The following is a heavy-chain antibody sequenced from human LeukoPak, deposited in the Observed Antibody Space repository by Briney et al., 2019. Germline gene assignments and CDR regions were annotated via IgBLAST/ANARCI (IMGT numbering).Heavy chain of an antibody. J-gene: IGHJ5*02. CDR2: INPGSGYT. CDR3: ARDGRSIIWCGVPDNWFDP. D-gene: IGHD3-10*01. CDR1: GDTFTTHG. V-gene: IGHV1-3*01. Sequence: GASVKVSCKTSGDTFTTHGIHWVRQAPGQGLEWMGWINPGSGYTKYSEKFQGRVTFTRDTDATTAYLEVNNLRSEDTAVYYCARDGRSIIWCGVPDNWFDPWGQGTLVTVSS.